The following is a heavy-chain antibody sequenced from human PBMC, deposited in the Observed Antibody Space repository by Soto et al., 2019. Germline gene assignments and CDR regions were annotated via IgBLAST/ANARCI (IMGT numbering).Heavy chain of an antibody. CDR3: ARDLGWELYYYYGMDV. V-gene: IGHV3-30-3*01. D-gene: IGHD3-10*01. J-gene: IGHJ6*02. Sequence: QVQLVESGGGVVQPGRSLRLSCAASGFTFSSYAMHWVRQAPVKGLEWVAVISYDGSNKYYADSVKGRFTISRDNSKNTLYLQMNSLRAEDTAVYYCARDLGWELYYYYGMDVWGQGTTVTVSS. CDR2: ISYDGSNK. CDR1: GFTFSSYA.